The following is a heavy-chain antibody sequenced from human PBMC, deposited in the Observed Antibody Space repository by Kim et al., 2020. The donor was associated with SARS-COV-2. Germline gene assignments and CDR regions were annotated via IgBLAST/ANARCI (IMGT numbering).Heavy chain of an antibody. CDR3: AKDIGLLWFGESLLSPYYYGMDV. CDR1: GFTFADYA. CDR2: ISGDGGST. V-gene: IGHV3-43*02. J-gene: IGHJ6*02. D-gene: IGHD3-10*01. Sequence: GGSLRLSCAASGFTFADYAMHWVRQAPGKGLEWVSLISGDGGSTYYADSVKGRFIISRDNSKNSLYLQMNSLRTEDTALYYCAKDIGLLWFGESLLSPYYYGMDVWGQGTTVTVSS.